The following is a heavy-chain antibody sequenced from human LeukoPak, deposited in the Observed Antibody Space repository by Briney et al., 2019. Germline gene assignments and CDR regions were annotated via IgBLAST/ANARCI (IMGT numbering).Heavy chain of an antibody. D-gene: IGHD3-10*01. CDR2: ISGSGGST. V-gene: IGHV3-23*01. CDR1: GFTFSSYA. CDR3: AKVLAQTPFLWYSAYGMDV. J-gene: IGHJ6*02. Sequence: AGGSLRLSCAASGFTFSSYAMSWVRQAPGKGLEWVSAISGSGGSTYYADSVKGRFTISRDNSKNTLYLQMNSLRAEDTAVYYCAKVLAQTPFLWYSAYGMDVWGQGTTVTVSS.